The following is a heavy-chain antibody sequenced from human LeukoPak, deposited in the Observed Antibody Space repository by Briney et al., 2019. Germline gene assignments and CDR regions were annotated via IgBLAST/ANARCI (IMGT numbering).Heavy chain of an antibody. J-gene: IGHJ4*02. V-gene: IGHV1-2*02. CDR2: IKPNSGGT. D-gene: IGHD2-2*01. Sequence: IKPNSGGTNYAQQFQGRVTMTRDTSISTAYMELSRLRSDDTAVYYCARVGCSSTSCYAEFDYWGQGTLVTVSS. CDR3: ARVGCSSTSCYAEFDY.